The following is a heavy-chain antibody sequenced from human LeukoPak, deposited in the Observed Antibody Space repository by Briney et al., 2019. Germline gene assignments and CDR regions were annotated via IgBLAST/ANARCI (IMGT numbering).Heavy chain of an antibody. CDR2: VHNNDGT. V-gene: IGHV4-31*03. D-gene: IGHD3-16*01. Sequence: SETLSLTCTVSGGYVTTDGNYWTWLRQRPGKGLEWVGCVHNNDGTFSNPSLESRLLISRDTSKNQFYLRLTSVTAADAAVYYCVRGERTDTAGGDSIFRIWGPGATVTVSP. J-gene: IGHJ3*02. CDR1: GGYVTTDGNY. CDR3: VRGERTDTAGGDSIFRI.